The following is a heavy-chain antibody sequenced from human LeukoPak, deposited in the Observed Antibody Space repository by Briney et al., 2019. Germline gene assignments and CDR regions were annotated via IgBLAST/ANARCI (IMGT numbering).Heavy chain of an antibody. CDR3: ARIPGGGDLAPASFDP. V-gene: IGHV1-69*04. Sequence: VASVKVSCKASGGTFSSYAISWVRQAPGQGLEWMGRIIPILGIANYAQKFQGRVTITADKSTSTAYMELSSLRSEDTAVYYCARIPGGGDLAPASFDPWGQGTLVTVSS. J-gene: IGHJ5*02. CDR1: GGTFSSYA. CDR2: IIPILGIA. D-gene: IGHD2-21*01.